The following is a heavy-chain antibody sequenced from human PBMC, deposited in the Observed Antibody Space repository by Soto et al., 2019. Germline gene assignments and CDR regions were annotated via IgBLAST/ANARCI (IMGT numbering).Heavy chain of an antibody. V-gene: IGHV3-48*03. J-gene: IGHJ3*02. CDR3: AIVVVIGDAFDI. D-gene: IGHD3-22*01. CDR2: ISSSGSTI. Sequence: GGSLRLSCAASGFTFSSDEMNWVRQAPGKGLEWGSYISSSGSTIYYADPVKGRFTISRDNAKNSLYLQMNSLRAEDTAVYDCAIVVVIGDAFDIWGQGTMVNVSS. CDR1: GFTFSSDE.